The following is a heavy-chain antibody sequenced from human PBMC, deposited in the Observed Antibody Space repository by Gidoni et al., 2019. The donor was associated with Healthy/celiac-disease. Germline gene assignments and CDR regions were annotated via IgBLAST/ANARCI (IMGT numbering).Heavy chain of an antibody. CDR3: ARGVNYYDSSGYREYYFDY. CDR1: GYTFTSYA. Sequence: GAEVKKPGASVKVSCKASGYTFTSYAMHWVRQAPGQRLEWMGWINAGNGNTKYSQKFQGRVTITRDTSASTAYMELSSLRSEDTAVYYCARGVNYYDSSGYREYYFDYWGQGTLVTVSS. CDR2: INAGNGNT. D-gene: IGHD3-22*01. V-gene: IGHV1-3*01. J-gene: IGHJ4*02.